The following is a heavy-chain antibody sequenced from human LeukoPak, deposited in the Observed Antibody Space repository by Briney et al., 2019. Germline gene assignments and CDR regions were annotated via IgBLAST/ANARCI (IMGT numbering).Heavy chain of an antibody. V-gene: IGHV4-39*02. CDR3: ARRQVGRSSSWCYDY. Sequence: PSETLSLTCTVSGGSISSSSYYWGWIRQPPGKGLECIGSDYYSGSAYYNPPLENRGTISVDKSNNHFSLLLSSVPAADTAVYYCARRQVGRSSSWCYDYWGQGTLVTVSS. CDR2: DYYSGSA. J-gene: IGHJ4*02. CDR1: GGSISSSSYY. D-gene: IGHD6-13*01.